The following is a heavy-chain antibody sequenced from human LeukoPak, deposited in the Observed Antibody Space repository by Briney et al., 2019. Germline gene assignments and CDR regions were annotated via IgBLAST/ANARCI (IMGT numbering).Heavy chain of an antibody. CDR2: IRHDGSEK. D-gene: IGHD3-10*01. CDR1: GFTFSSYW. V-gene: IGHV3-7*05. Sequence: GGSLRLSCAASGFTFSSYWMSWVRQVPGKGLEWVANIRHDGSEKYFVDSVKGRFTISRDNAKNSLYLQMNSLRAEETAVYYCARDGMGVIKAFDIRGQGTMVTVSS. CDR3: ARDGMGVIKAFDI. J-gene: IGHJ3*02.